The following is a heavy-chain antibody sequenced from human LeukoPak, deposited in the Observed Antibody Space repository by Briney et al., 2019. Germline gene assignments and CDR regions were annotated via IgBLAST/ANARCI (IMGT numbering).Heavy chain of an antibody. CDR3: ARPSGALPWDFWSGYYYEDFQH. J-gene: IGHJ1*01. CDR1: GYTFTSYA. Sequence: GASVKVSCKASGYTFTSYAMHWVRQAPGQRLEWMGWINAGNGNTKYSQKFQGRVTITRDTSASTAYMELSSLRSEDTAVYYCARPSGALPWDFWSGYYYEDFQHWGQGTLVTVSS. D-gene: IGHD3-3*01. CDR2: INAGNGNT. V-gene: IGHV1-3*01.